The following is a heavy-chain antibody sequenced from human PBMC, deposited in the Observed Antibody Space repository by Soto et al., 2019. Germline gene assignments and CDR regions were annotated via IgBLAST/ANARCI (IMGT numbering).Heavy chain of an antibody. CDR3: AREGGYDFGDYYCYGMDV. CDR1: GGTFSSYA. D-gene: IGHD5-12*01. CDR2: IIPIFGTA. J-gene: IGHJ6*02. V-gene: IGHV1-69*13. Sequence: SVKVSCKASGGTFSSYAISWVRQAPGQGLEWMGGIIPIFGTANYAQKFQGRVTITADESTSTAYMELSSLRSEDTAVYYCAREGGYDFGDYYCYGMDVWGQGTTVTVSS.